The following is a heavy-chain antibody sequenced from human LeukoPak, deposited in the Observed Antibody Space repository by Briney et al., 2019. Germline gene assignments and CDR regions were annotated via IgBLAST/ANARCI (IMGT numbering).Heavy chain of an antibody. CDR3: ARDRRYYGSGSYGMDV. D-gene: IGHD3-10*01. CDR2: ISYDGSNK. Sequence: GGSLRLSCAASGFTFSSYAMHWGRQAPGKGLEWVAVISYDGSNKYYADSVKGRFTISRDNSKNTLYLQMNSLRAEDTAVYYCARDRRYYGSGSYGMDVWGQGTTVTVSS. CDR1: GFTFSSYA. V-gene: IGHV3-30-3*01. J-gene: IGHJ6*02.